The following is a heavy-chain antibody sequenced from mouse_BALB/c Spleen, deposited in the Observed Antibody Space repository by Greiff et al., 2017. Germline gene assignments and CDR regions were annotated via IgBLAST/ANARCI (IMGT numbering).Heavy chain of an antibody. CDR2: IYPGNSDT. J-gene: IGHJ2*01. D-gene: IGHD4-1*01. CDR3: TRQDYYAVNWDDY. CDR1: GYTFTSYW. V-gene: IGHV1-5*01. Sequence: EVQLQQSGTVLARPGASVKMSCKASGYTFTSYWMHWVKQRPGQGLEWIGAIYPGNSDTSYNQKFKGKAKLTAVTSTSTAYMELSSLTNEDSAVYYCTRQDYYAVNWDDYWGQGTTLTVSS.